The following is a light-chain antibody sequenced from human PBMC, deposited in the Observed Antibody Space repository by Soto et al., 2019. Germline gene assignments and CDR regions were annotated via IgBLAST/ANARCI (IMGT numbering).Light chain of an antibody. CDR1: QSVSSS. CDR2: GAS. V-gene: IGKV3-15*01. CDR3: QQYNNWPLT. J-gene: IGKJ4*01. Sequence: EIVLTQSPGTLSLSPGERATLSCRASQSVSSSFLAWYQQKRGQPPRLLIYGASTRATGIPARFSGSGSGTEFTLTISSLQSEDFAVYYCQQYNNWPLTFVGGTKVEIK.